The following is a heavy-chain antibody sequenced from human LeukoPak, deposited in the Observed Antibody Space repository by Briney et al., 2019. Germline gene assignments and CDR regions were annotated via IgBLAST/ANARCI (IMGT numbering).Heavy chain of an antibody. J-gene: IGHJ4*02. D-gene: IGHD3-22*01. CDR3: ARENPSGYYNRPIDY. CDR1: GGSISSSNW. V-gene: IGHV4-4*02. Sequence: SETLSLTCAVSGGSISSSNWWSWVRQPPGQGLEWIGEIYHSGSTNYNPSLKSRVTMSVDTSKNQFSLKLSSVTAADTAIYYCARENPSGYYNRPIDYWGQGTLVTVSS. CDR2: IYHSGST.